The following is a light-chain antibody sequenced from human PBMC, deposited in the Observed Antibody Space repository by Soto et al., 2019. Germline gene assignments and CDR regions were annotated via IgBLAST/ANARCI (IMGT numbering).Light chain of an antibody. J-gene: IGKJ2*01. Sequence: EIVLAQSPGTLSLSPGERATLSCRASQAVSSTYLSWYQHKPGQAPRLLIYGASNRITGIPDRFSGSVSGTDFTLSIRSPEPEDFAVYYCQQFGYSLYTVGQGTKLEIK. CDR3: QQFGYSLYT. CDR2: GAS. CDR1: QAVSSTY. V-gene: IGKV3-20*01.